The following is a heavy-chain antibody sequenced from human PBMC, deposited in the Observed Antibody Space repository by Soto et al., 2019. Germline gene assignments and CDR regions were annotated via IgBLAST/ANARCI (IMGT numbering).Heavy chain of an antibody. D-gene: IGHD4-17*01. CDR3: ARDSQGSTVARRYYFDY. CDR2: ISGSGRTI. V-gene: IGHV3-48*02. Sequence: EVQLVESGGGSVQPGGSLRLSCAASGFSFSTYNMNWFRRAPGKGLEWVSYISGSGRTIYSADSVKGRFTISRDNAKNSLYLQMTSLSDEDTAIYYCARDSQGSTVARRYYFDYWGQGTLVTVSS. J-gene: IGHJ4*02. CDR1: GFSFSTYN.